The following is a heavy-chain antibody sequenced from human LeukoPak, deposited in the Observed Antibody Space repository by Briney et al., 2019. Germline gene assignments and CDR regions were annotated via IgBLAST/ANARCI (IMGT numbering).Heavy chain of an antibody. J-gene: IGHJ6*03. V-gene: IGHV3-23*01. CDR1: GFTFSSYA. Sequence: GGSLRLSCAASGFTFSSYAMSWVRQAPGKGLEWVSAISGSGGSTYYADSVKGRFTISRDNSKNTLYLQMNSLRAEDTAVYYCAKEGLDVVPAAIGYYYYYYMDVWGKGTTVTVSS. CDR2: ISGSGGST. CDR3: AKEGLDVVPAAIGYYYYYYMDV. D-gene: IGHD2-2*02.